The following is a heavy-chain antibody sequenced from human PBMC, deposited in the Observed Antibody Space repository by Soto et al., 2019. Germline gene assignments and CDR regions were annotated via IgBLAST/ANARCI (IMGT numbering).Heavy chain of an antibody. D-gene: IGHD3-9*01. CDR2: ISAYNGNT. CDR3: AREREGYDILTGPYPMDV. V-gene: IGHV1-18*01. J-gene: IGHJ6*03. Sequence: ASVKVSCKASGYTFINYAISWVRQAPGQGLEWMGWISAYNGNTNYAQKLQGRVTMTTDTSTSTAYMELRSLRSDDTAVYYCAREREGYDILTGPYPMDVWGKGTTVTVSS. CDR1: GYTFINYA.